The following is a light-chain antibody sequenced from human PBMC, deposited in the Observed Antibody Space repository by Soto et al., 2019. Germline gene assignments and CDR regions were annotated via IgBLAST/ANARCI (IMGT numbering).Light chain of an antibody. V-gene: IGLV1-40*01. CDR3: QSYDSSLSRFNGV. CDR2: GNS. Sequence: QSVLTQPPSVSGAPGQRVTISCTGSSSNIGAGYDVHWYQQLPGTAPKLLIYGNSNRPSGVPDRFSGSKSGTSASLAITGLQAEDEADYYCQSYDSSLSRFNGVFGGGTKLTVL. J-gene: IGLJ3*02. CDR1: SSNIGAGYD.